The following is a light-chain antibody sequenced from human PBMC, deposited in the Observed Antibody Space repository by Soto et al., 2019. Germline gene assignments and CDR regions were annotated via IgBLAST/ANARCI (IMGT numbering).Light chain of an antibody. V-gene: IGKV3-20*01. CDR3: QQYMSSVT. J-gene: IGKJ1*01. CDR2: GAS. CDR1: QSVDTTF. Sequence: EIVLTQSPGSLSLSPGQRATLSCRASQSVDTTFFAWYQKKPGQAPRLLIYGASKRATGIPDRFSGSGSGAAFTLIISRLEPDDFAVYYCQQYMSSVTFGQGTKVEIK.